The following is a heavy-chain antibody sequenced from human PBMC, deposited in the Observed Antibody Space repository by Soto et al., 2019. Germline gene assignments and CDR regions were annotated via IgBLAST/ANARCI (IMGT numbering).Heavy chain of an antibody. CDR1: GYIFCGHW. Sequence: GESLKLSCNTSGYIFCGHWISWVRQVPGKGLQWMGNIDPSDSYINYNPAFRGHVTFSVDKSSSTAYLHWRSLGPSDTAIYYCARHGAAIWLGYWGQGTLVTVSS. CDR3: ARHGAAIWLGY. D-gene: IGHD6-19*01. J-gene: IGHJ4*02. V-gene: IGHV5-10-1*01. CDR2: IDPSDSYI.